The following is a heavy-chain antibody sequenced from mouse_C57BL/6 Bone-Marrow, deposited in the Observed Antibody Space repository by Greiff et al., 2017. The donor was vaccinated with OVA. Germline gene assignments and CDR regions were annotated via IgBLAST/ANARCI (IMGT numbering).Heavy chain of an antibody. V-gene: IGHV1-61*01. CDR3: ARGDAWFAY. Sequence: QVQLKQPGAELVRPGSSVKLSCKASGYTFTSYWMDWVKQRPGQGLEWIGNIYPSDSETNYNQKFKDKATLTVDKSCSKAYMQLSSLTSEDSAVYFCARGDAWFAYWGPGTLVTVSA. CDR2: IYPSDSET. CDR1: GYTFTSYW. J-gene: IGHJ3*01. D-gene: IGHD3-3*01.